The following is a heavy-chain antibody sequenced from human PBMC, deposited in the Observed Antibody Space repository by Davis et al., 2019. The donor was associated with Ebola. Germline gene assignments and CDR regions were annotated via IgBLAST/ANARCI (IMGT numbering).Heavy chain of an antibody. CDR2: IVLGSGNT. V-gene: IGHV1-58*01. CDR3: AASAGTIGKFDY. Sequence: SVKVSCKASGFTFTSSALQWVRQARGQRLEWIGWIVLGSGNTNYAQKFQGRVTITRDMSTGTSYLDLSNLRSDDTAVYYCAASAGTIGKFDYWGQGALLTVSS. D-gene: IGHD1-1*01. J-gene: IGHJ4*01. CDR1: GFTFTSSA.